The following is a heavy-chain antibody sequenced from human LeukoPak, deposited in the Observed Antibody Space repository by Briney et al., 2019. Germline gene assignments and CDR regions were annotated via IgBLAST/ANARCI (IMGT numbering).Heavy chain of an antibody. V-gene: IGHV5-51*01. D-gene: IGHD5-18*01. J-gene: IGHJ5*02. CDR3: ARRGYSYGHTPYNWFDP. CDR1: GYSFTSYW. CDR2: IYPGDSDT. Sequence: GESLKISCKGSGYSFTSYWIGWVRQMPGKGLEWMGIIYPGDSDTRYSPSFQGQVTISADKSISTAYLQWSSLKASDTAMYYCARRGYSYGHTPYNWFDPWGQGTLVTVSS.